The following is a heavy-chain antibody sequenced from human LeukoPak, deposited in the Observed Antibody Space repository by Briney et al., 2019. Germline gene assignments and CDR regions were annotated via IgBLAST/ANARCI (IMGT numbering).Heavy chain of an antibody. CDR3: AKGRCGDSSCWYFDA. D-gene: IGHD6-13*01. CDR2: LVYDARS. Sequence: GSLRLSCAASGFPFSSYGMHWVRQAPGRGLEWVARLVYDARSDYANSVKGRFTISRDDSQNTVYLQMNSVRAEDTAIYFCAKGRCGDSSCWYFDAWAKGTRVTVSS. CDR1: GFPFSSYG. V-gene: IGHV3-33*03. J-gene: IGHJ4*02.